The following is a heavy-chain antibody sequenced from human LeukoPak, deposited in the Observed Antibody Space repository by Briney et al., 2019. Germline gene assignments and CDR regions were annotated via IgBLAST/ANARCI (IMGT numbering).Heavy chain of an antibody. CDR1: GFTFSSYS. CDR2: ISSSSSYI. Sequence: PGGSQRLSCAASGFTFSSYSMNWVRQAPGKGLEWVSSISSSSSYIYYADPVKGRFTISRDNAKNSLYLQMNSLRAEDTAVYYCARGGTLLWFGELRSGAFDIWGQGTMVTVSS. D-gene: IGHD3-10*01. J-gene: IGHJ3*02. V-gene: IGHV3-21*01. CDR3: ARGGTLLWFGELRSGAFDI.